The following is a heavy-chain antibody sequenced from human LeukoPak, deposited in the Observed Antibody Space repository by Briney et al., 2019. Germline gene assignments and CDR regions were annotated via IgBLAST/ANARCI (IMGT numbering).Heavy chain of an antibody. V-gene: IGHV3-48*01. CDR1: GFTFSSYN. Sequence: GGALRLSCAASGFTFSSYNMNWVRQAPGKGLEWVSYISSSSNTIYYADSVKGRFTISRDNAKNSLYLQMNSLRAEDTAVYFCATESGTYSGTCFDYWGQGTLVTVSS. D-gene: IGHD1-26*01. CDR2: ISSSSNTI. J-gene: IGHJ4*02. CDR3: ATESGTYSGTCFDY.